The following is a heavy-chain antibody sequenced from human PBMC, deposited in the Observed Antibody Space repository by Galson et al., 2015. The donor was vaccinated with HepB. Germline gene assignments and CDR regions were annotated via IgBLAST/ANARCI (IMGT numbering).Heavy chain of an antibody. CDR2: IQRDGVTT. V-gene: IGHV3-74*01. CDR1: GFTFSDYA. CDR3: TRGLHGSGSFSV. Sequence: SLRLSCAVSGFTFSDYAMHWVRQVPGKGLLWVSRIQRDGVTTNYADTVRGRFATTRDNAKNTLYLQMTSLRAEDTAVYYCTRGLHGSGSFSVWGQGTLVTVSS. D-gene: IGHD3-10*01. J-gene: IGHJ1*01.